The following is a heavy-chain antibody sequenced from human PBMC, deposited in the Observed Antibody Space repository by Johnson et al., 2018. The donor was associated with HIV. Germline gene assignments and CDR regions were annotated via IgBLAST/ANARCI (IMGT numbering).Heavy chain of an antibody. CDR1: GFNFRTYA. V-gene: IGHV3-30*04. D-gene: IGHD6-6*01. CDR2: ISYDGSNK. J-gene: IGHJ3*02. Sequence: QVQLVESGGGVVQHGRSLRLSCAASGFNFRTYAMHWVRQAPGKGLEWVAVISYDGSNKYYADSVKGRFTISRDNSKNTLYLQMNSLRAEDTAVYYCAREGSKEQLVPLDAFDIWGQGTMVTVS. CDR3: AREGSKEQLVPLDAFDI.